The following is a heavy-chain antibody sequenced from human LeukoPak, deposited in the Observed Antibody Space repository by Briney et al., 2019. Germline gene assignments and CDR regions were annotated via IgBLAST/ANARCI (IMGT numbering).Heavy chain of an antibody. V-gene: IGHV1-18*01. CDR3: ARNPGGYSPLGYFDY. J-gene: IGHJ4*02. D-gene: IGHD5-18*01. CDR2: ISTYNGNT. Sequence: GASVKVSCKASGYTFTSSGISWVRQAPEQGLEWMGWISTYNGNTNYAQKLQDRVTMTTDTSTSTSYMEVRSLRSDDTAVYYCARNPGGYSPLGYFDYRAREPWSPSPQ. CDR1: GYTFTSSG.